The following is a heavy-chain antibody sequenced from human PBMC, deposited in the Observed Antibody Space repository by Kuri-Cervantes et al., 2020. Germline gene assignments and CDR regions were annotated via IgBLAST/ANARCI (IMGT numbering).Heavy chain of an antibody. D-gene: IGHD6-19*01. Sequence: LRLSCAVSGYSISSGYYWGWIRQPPGKGLEWIGYIYYSGSTNYNPSLTSRVTISVDTSKNQFSLKLSSVTAADTAVYYCARSYSSGWYVLWGQGTLVAVSS. CDR2: IYYSGST. CDR3: ARSYSSGWYVL. V-gene: IGHV4-38-2*01. CDR1: GYSISSGYY. J-gene: IGHJ4*02.